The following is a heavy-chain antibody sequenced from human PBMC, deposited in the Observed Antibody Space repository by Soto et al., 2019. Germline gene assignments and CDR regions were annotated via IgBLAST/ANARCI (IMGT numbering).Heavy chain of an antibody. CDR2: INDDGIST. Sequence: GGSLRLSCAASGFTFIIYWMHWVRQVPGKGPEWVSRINDDGISTNYADSVKGRFTISRDNAKNTLYLQMNALRVEDTAVYYCTRGPRSTSTGTGAFWGQGTLVTVSS. V-gene: IGHV3-74*01. CDR3: TRGPRSTSTGTGAF. CDR1: GFTFIIYW. D-gene: IGHD1-1*01. J-gene: IGHJ4*02.